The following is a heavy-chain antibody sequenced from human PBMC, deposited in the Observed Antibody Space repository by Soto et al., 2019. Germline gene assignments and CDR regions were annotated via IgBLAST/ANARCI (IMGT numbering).Heavy chain of an antibody. CDR3: ARSSKEGGGGMDV. D-gene: IGHD1-26*01. J-gene: IGHJ6*02. CDR2: IDPSDSYT. Sequence: GDTLKISCQRPGDSFTSYWISSVRKMPGKGLEWMGRIDPSDSYTNYSPSFQVHVTITADKSISTAYLQWSSLKASDTAMYYCARSSKEGGGGMDVWGQGTTVTV. V-gene: IGHV5-10-1*01. CDR1: GDSFTSYW.